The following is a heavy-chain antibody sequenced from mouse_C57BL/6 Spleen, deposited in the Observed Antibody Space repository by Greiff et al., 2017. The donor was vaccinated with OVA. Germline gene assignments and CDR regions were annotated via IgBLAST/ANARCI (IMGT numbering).Heavy chain of an antibody. J-gene: IGHJ2*01. D-gene: IGHD2-3*01. Sequence: EVKLVESGEGLVKPGGSLKLSCAASGFTFSSYAMPWVRQTPEQRLGWVAYISSGGDYIYSADTVKGRFTISRDNARNTLYLQMSSLKSEDTAMYYCTRDGWLLRGAFDYWGQGTTLTVSS. CDR2: ISSGGDYI. V-gene: IGHV5-9-1*02. CDR1: GFTFSSYA. CDR3: TRDGWLLRGAFDY.